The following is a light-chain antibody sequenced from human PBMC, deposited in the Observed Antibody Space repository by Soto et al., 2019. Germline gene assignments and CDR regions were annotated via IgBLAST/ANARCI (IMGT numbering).Light chain of an antibody. J-gene: IGLJ1*01. CDR3: GSYAGSNPFYV. Sequence: QSVLTQPPSASGSPGQSVTISCTGTSSDVGGYNYVSWYQHHPGKAPKLMIYDVTKRPSGVPDRFSGSKSGNTASLTISGLQAEDEAAYYCGSYAGSNPFYVLGTGTKVTVL. CDR2: DVT. CDR1: SSDVGGYNY. V-gene: IGLV2-8*01.